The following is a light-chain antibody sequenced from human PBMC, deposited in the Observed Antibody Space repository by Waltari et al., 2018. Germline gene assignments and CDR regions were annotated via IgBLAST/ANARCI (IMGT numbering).Light chain of an antibody. CDR2: AAS. J-gene: IGKJ1*01. CDR1: QGISNN. Sequence: DIQMTQSPSSLSASVGDRVTITCRASQGISNNLAGYEQKPGKVPKLLVYAASTLQSGVPSRFSGTGSGTDFTLTINSLRPEDAATYHWQKYNSAPWTFGQGTKVEV. CDR3: QKYNSAPWT. V-gene: IGKV1-27*01.